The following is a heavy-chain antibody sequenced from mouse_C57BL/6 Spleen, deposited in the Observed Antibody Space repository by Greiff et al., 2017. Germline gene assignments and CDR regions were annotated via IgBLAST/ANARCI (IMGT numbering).Heavy chain of an antibody. D-gene: IGHD2-1*01. J-gene: IGHJ4*01. CDR3: ARSLYYGNFYYAMDY. Sequence: EVQLQQSGPELVKPGASVKVSCKASGYSFTDYNMNWVKQSNGKSLEWIGVINPNYGTTSYNQKFKGKATLTVDQSSSTAYMQLNSLTSEDSAVYYCARSLYYGNFYYAMDYWGQGTSVTVSS. CDR1: GYSFTDYN. CDR2: INPNYGTT. V-gene: IGHV1-39*01.